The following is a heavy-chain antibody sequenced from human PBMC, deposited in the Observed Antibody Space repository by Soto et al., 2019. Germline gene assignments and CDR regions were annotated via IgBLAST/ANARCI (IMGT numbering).Heavy chain of an antibody. Sequence: GGSLRLSCAASGCTFSSYAMSWVRQAPGKGLEWVSAISGSGGSTYYADSVKGRFTISRDNSKNTLYLQMNSLRAEDTAVYYCAKGYCSSTSCYEDYYYYYMDVWGKGTTVTVSS. D-gene: IGHD2-2*01. J-gene: IGHJ6*03. V-gene: IGHV3-23*01. CDR1: GCTFSSYA. CDR3: AKGYCSSTSCYEDYYYYYMDV. CDR2: ISGSGGST.